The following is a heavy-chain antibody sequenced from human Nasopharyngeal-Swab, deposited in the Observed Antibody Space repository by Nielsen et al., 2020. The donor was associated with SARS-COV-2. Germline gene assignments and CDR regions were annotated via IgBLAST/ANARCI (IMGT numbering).Heavy chain of an antibody. J-gene: IGHJ4*02. D-gene: IGHD2-2*01. CDR2: INPDGSEM. V-gene: IGHV3-7*03. Sequence: GESLKISCADSGFNFNTSWMTWVRQAPGKGLEWVANINPDGSEMQYVDSVKGRFTISRDNAENSLYLHMNSLRGDDTAVHYCAHYASAAYWGQGTLVTVSS. CDR3: AHYASAAY. CDR1: GFNFNTSW.